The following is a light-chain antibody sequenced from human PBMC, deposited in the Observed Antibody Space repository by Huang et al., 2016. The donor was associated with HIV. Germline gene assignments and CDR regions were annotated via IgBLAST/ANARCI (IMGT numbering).Light chain of an antibody. CDR1: QSVSSN. V-gene: IGKV3-15*01. CDR2: GAS. CDR3: QQYNNWPRT. J-gene: IGKJ1*01. Sequence: EIVMTQSPATLSVSPGERATLTCRASQSVSSNLAWYQQKPGQAPRHRIYGASTRATGIPARFSGSGSGTEFTLTISSLQSEDFAVYYCQQYNNWPRTFGQGTKVEIK.